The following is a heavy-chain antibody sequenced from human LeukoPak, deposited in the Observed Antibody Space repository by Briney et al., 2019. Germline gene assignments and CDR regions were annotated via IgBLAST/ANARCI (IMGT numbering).Heavy chain of an antibody. CDR3: ARAPSDEASYYYYYMDV. CDR2: INWNGGST. Sequence: PGGSLRLSCAASGFTFDDYGMSWVRQAPGKGLEWVSGINWNGGSTGYADSVKGRFTISRDNAKNSLYLQMNSLRAEDTALYYCARAPSDEASYYYYYMDVWGKGTTVTVSS. V-gene: IGHV3-20*04. J-gene: IGHJ6*03. CDR1: GFTFDDYG.